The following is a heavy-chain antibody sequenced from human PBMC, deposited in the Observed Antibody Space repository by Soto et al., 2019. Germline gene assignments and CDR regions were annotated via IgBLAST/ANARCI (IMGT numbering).Heavy chain of an antibody. D-gene: IGHD3-16*02. J-gene: IGHJ4*02. CDR3: ARDRLRLGELSLIGYFDY. CDR2: ISCDGINE. V-gene: IGHV3-30*15. Sequence: QVQLVESGGSVVQPGRSLRLSCEASGFTFTSYAMHWVRQAPGKGLEWVAVISCDGINEYYADSVKGRFTISRDNSKKTLFLQMSSLRVEDTAVYYCARDRLRLGELSLIGYFDYWGQGTLVTVSS. CDR1: GFTFTSYA.